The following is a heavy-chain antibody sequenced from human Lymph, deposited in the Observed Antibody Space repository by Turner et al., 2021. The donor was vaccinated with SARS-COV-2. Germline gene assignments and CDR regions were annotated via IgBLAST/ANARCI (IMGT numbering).Heavy chain of an antibody. Sequence: EVQLLESGGGLVQPGGSLRLSCAASGFTFSSYGMSWVRQAPGKGLEWVSAISGSGGSTYYADSVKGRFTISRDNSNNTLYLQMNSLRAEDTAVYYCAKGVAGGWLPPNSFDYWGQGTLVTVSS. CDR2: ISGSGGST. CDR1: GFTFSSYG. CDR3: AKGVAGGWLPPNSFDY. J-gene: IGHJ4*02. D-gene: IGHD5-12*01. V-gene: IGHV3-23*01.